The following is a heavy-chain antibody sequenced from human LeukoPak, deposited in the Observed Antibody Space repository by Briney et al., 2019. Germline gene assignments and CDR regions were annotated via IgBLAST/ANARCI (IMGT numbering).Heavy chain of an antibody. CDR2: ISGSGGNT. D-gene: IGHD3-10*01. J-gene: IGHJ4*02. CDR3: AKGVLPTGFDY. V-gene: IGHV3-23*01. Sequence: GGSLRLSCAASGFTFSSYGMNWVRQAPGKGLERVSAISGSGGNTYYADSVKGRFTISRDNSKNTLYLQMNSLRAEDTAIYYCAKGVLPTGFDYWGQGTLVTVSS. CDR1: GFTFSSYG.